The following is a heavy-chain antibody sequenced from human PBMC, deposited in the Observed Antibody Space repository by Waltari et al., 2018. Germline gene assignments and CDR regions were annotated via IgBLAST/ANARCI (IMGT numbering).Heavy chain of an antibody. CDR1: GYTFTSYY. CDR2: SNPNRGGT. J-gene: IGHJ3*02. D-gene: IGHD6-19*01. CDR3: ARGSSGENDAFDI. Sequence: QVQLVQSGAEVKKPGASVKVSCKASGYTFTSYYMHWVRQAPGQGLEWMGRSNPNRGGTNDAQKFHGRDTMTRYTSISTAYMELSRLRSDDTAVYYCARGSSGENDAFDIWGQGTMVTVSS. V-gene: IGHV1-2*06.